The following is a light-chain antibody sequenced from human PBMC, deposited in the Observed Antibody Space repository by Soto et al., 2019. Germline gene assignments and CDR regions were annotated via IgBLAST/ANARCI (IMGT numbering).Light chain of an antibody. CDR3: ATWDDSLNGVV. CDR2: RNN. J-gene: IGLJ2*01. Sequence: QSVLTQPPSASGTTGQRVTISCSGSSSNIGSNSVNWYQQLPGTAPKLLIYRNNQRPSGVPDRFSVSKSGTSASLAISGLQSEDEADYYCATWDDSLNGVVFGGGTKLTVL. V-gene: IGLV1-44*01. CDR1: SSNIGSNS.